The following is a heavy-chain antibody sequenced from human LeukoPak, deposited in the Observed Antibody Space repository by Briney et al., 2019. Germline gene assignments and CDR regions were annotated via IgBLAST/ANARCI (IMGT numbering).Heavy chain of an antibody. CDR2: IYYSGST. CDR1: GGSISSYY. J-gene: IGHJ6*02. Sequence: PSETLSLTCTVSGGSISSYYWSWIRQPPGKGLEWIGYIYYSGSTNYNPPLKSRVTISVDTSKNQFSLKLSSVTAADTAVYYCARHPLRSYYDFWSGYPASYYYYGMDVWGQGTTVTVSS. CDR3: ARHPLRSYYDFWSGYPASYYYYGMDV. D-gene: IGHD3-3*01. V-gene: IGHV4-59*08.